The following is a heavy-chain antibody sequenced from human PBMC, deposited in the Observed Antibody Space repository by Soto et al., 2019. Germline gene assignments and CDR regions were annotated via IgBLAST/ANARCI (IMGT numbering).Heavy chain of an antibody. CDR1: GGSISNFN. J-gene: IGHJ3*01. CDR3: ASGVRQIDRRSAMWCIDCSF. Sequence: SETLSLTCTVAGGSISNFNWSWIRQPPGKGLEWMGYVYYSGSTKYNPSLQSRVNISVDTGKSQFSLNMRSVSAADTAGYNWASGVRQIDRRSAMWCIDCSFWGPGVMVSV. V-gene: IGHV4-59*01. CDR2: VYYSGST. D-gene: IGHD2-8*02.